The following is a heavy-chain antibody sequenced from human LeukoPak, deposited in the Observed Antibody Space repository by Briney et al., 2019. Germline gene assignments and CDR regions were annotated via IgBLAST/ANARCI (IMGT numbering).Heavy chain of an antibody. J-gene: IGHJ4*02. Sequence: GESLKISCQGSGYSFTTYWITWVRQMPGKGLEWMGRIDPSDSYTNYSPSFQGHVTISADKSITTAYLQWSSLKASDTAMYYCTRRRGELRGIDYWGQGTLVTVS. CDR2: IDPSDSYT. CDR1: GYSFTTYW. V-gene: IGHV5-10-1*01. D-gene: IGHD1-7*01. CDR3: TRRRGELRGIDY.